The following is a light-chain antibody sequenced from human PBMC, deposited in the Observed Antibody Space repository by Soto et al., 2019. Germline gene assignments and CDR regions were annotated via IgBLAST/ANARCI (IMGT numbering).Light chain of an antibody. Sequence: EIVMAQSPASLSVSPGERATLSCRPSQSVGSTYVAWYQRKPGQAPRLLIYGASSRAAGIPDRFSGSGSGTDFTLTISRLEPEDFAVYYCQQYGDSPWTFGQGTKVDIK. V-gene: IGKV3-20*01. CDR1: QSVGSTY. CDR3: QQYGDSPWT. CDR2: GAS. J-gene: IGKJ1*01.